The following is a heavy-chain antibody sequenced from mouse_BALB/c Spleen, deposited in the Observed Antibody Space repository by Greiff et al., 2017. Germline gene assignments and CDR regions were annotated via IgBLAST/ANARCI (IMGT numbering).Heavy chain of an antibody. J-gene: IGHJ2*01. CDR1: GYTFTSYW. CDR2: INPSTGYT. CDR3: ARGFLFDY. Sequence: QVQLKESGAELAKPGASVKMSCKASGYTFTSYWMHWVKQRPGQGLEWIGYINPSTGYTEYNQKFKDKATLTADKSSSTAYMQLSSLTSEDSAVYYCARGFLFDYWGQGTTLTVSS. V-gene: IGHV1-7*01.